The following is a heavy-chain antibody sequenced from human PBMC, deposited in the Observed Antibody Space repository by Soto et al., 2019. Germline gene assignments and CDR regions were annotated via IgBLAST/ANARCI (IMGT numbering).Heavy chain of an antibody. J-gene: IGHJ4*02. Sequence: SETLSLTCAVSGGSLRGHYWSWIRQSPEKGLEWIGEINHSGFTNYNPTLKSRVTISRDASKNQFSLRLSSMTAADSAVYFCARAAVKRGATRFDSWGQVPLVTFSS. CDR1: GGSLRGHY. V-gene: IGHV4-34*01. CDR3: ARAAVKRGATRFDS. CDR2: INHSGFT. D-gene: IGHD1-26*01.